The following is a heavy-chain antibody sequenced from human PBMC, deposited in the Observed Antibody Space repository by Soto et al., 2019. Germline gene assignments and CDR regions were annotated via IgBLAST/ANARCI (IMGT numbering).Heavy chain of an antibody. J-gene: IGHJ6*02. Sequence: PSETLSLTCAVSGGSISSGGYSWSWIRQPPGKGLEWIGYIYHSGSTYYNPSLKSRVTISVDRSKNKFSLKLSSVTAADTAVYYCATGTPFTYGSGSYRGLYYYYGMDVWGQGTTVTVSS. CDR2: IYHSGST. V-gene: IGHV4-30-2*01. D-gene: IGHD3-10*01. CDR1: GGSISSGGYS. CDR3: ATGTPFTYGSGSYRGLYYYYGMDV.